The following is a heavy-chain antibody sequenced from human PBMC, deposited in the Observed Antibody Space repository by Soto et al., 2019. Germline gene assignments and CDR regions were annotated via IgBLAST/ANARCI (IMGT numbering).Heavy chain of an antibody. D-gene: IGHD2-8*02. CDR3: ARDSGPRGYDAFDI. CDR2: IKQDASET. V-gene: IGHV3-7*04. J-gene: IGHJ3*02. Sequence: EVQVVESGGGLVQPGGSPRLSCAASGFTFSNYWMTWVRQAPGKGLEWVANIKQDASETFYVDSVKGRFTISRDNAKNSLYLQLNSLRADDTAVYYCARDSGPRGYDAFDIWGQGTMVTVSS. CDR1: GFTFSNYW.